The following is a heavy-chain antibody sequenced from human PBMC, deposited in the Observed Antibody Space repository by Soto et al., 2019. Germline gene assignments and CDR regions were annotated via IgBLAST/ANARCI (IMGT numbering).Heavy chain of an antibody. CDR3: DSGSDVLARGETFFDC. Sequence: PSETLSLTCTVSGGSISNSDYFWSWIRQSPGKGLECIGYSYSSGNTYYNPSLKSRATLSVDTSKNQFSLRLTSVTVEDTAVYYCDSGSDVLARGETFFDCWGQGTLVTVSS. D-gene: IGHD3-10*01. J-gene: IGHJ4*02. V-gene: IGHV4-30-4*01. CDR2: SYSSGNT. CDR1: GGSISNSDYF.